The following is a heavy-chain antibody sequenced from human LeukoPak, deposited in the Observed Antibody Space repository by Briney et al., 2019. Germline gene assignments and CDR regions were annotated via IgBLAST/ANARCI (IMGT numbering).Heavy chain of an antibody. Sequence: GGSLRLSCAAPGFTFSDYYMSWIRQAPGKGLEWVSYISSSGSTIYYADSVKGRFAISRDNSKNTLYLQMNSLRPEDTAVYYCARDPEDYMDVWGKGTTVIVSS. V-gene: IGHV3-11*04. CDR2: ISSSGSTI. CDR1: GFTFSDYY. J-gene: IGHJ6*03. CDR3: ARDPEDYMDV.